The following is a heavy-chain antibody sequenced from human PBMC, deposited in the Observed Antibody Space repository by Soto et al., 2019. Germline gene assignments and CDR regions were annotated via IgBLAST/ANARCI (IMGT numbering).Heavy chain of an antibody. V-gene: IGHV4-34*01. Sequence: SETLSLTCAVYGGSFSGYYWSWIRQPPGKGLEWIGEINHSGSTNYNPSLKSRVTISVDTSKNQFSLKLSSVTAADTAVYYCARGGYYDFWSGYLDYYYYGMDVWGHGTTVTVSS. CDR1: GGSFSGYY. D-gene: IGHD3-3*01. CDR2: INHSGST. CDR3: ARGGYYDFWSGYLDYYYYGMDV. J-gene: IGHJ6*02.